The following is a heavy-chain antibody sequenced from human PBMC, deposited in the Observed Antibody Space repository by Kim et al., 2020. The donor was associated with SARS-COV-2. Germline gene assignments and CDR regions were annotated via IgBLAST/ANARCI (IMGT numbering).Heavy chain of an antibody. J-gene: IGHJ4*02. V-gene: IGHV3-21*01. CDR3: ARDLGDYGDYSFDY. CDR2: ISSSSSYI. CDR1: GFTFSSYS. Sequence: GGSLRLSCAASGFTFSSYSMNWVRQAPGKGLEWVSSISSSSSYIYYADSVKGRFTISRDNAKNSLYLQMNSLRAEDTAVYYCARDLGDYGDYSFDYWGQGTLVTVSS. D-gene: IGHD4-17*01.